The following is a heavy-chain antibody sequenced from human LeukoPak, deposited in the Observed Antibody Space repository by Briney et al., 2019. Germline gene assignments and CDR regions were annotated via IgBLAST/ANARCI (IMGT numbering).Heavy chain of an antibody. V-gene: IGHV1-2*06. D-gene: IGHD3-10*01. CDR2: INPNSGGT. J-gene: IGHJ6*03. CDR1: GYTFTGYY. CDR3: ARDPGVLWFGEFYYMDV. Sequence: GASVKVSCKASGYTFTGYYMHWVRQAPGQGLEWMGRINPNSGGTNYAQKFQGRVTMTRDTSISTAYMELSRLRSDDTAVYYCARDPGVLWFGEFYYMDVWGKGTTVTVSS.